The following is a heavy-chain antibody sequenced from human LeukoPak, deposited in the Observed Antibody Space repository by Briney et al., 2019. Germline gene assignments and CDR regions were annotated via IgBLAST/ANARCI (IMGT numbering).Heavy chain of an antibody. V-gene: IGHV3-48*01. CDR3: ATESSRSSAF. D-gene: IGHD6-6*01. Sequence: QPGGSLRLSCAASGFAFSSYSMKWVRQAPGKGLEWVSQISSSSSSISYADSVKGRFTISIDNGKNSLYLQMNSLRAEDTAVYYCATESSRSSAFWGQGTLVTVSS. CDR2: ISSSSSSI. CDR1: GFAFSSYS. J-gene: IGHJ4*02.